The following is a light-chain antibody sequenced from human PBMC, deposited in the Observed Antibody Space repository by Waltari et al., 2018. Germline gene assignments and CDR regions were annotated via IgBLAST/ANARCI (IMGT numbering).Light chain of an antibody. J-gene: IGLJ2*01. CDR1: NSNIGRNT. V-gene: IGLV1-44*01. CDR3: ATWDDTLNGPV. CDR2: NNF. Sequence: QSVLTQPPSASGTPRPRVTISCSGSNSNIGRNTVNWYQQLPGTAPTLLVYNNFQRPSGVPDRFSGSKSGTSASLAILGVRPEDEADYYCATWDDTLNGPVFGGGTKLTVL.